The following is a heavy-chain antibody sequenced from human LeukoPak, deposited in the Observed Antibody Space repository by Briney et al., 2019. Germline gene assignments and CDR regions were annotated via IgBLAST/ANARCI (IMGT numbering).Heavy chain of an antibody. D-gene: IGHD3-10*01. V-gene: IGHV3-23*01. CDR2: INDSGGST. CDR3: AKSTSYYFGSGSYSYGFDY. J-gene: IGHJ4*02. CDR1: GFTFSSYA. Sequence: GGSLRLSCAASGFTFSSYAMSWVRQAPGKGLEWVSTINDSGGSTYYADSVKGRFTISRDNSKNTLYLQMGSLRADDTAVYYCAKSTSYYFGSGSYSYGFDYWGQGTLVTVSS.